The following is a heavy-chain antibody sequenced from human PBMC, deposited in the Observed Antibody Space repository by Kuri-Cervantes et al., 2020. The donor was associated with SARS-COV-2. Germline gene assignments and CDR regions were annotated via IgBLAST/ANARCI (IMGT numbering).Heavy chain of an antibody. CDR1: GGSISSADYY. Sequence: SETLSLTCTVSGGSISSADYYWSWIRQPPGKGLEWIGYIYYSGSTYYNPSLKSRITISVDTSKNQFSLKLSSVTAADTAVYYCASCPGGLPYYYYGIDVWGQGTTVTVSS. J-gene: IGHJ6*02. CDR3: ASCPGGLPYYYYGIDV. D-gene: IGHD5-18*01. V-gene: IGHV4-30-4*01. CDR2: IYYSGST.